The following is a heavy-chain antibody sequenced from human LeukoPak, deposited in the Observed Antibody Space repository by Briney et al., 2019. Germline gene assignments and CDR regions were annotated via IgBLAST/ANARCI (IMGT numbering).Heavy chain of an antibody. V-gene: IGHV4-34*01. CDR2: INHSGST. CDR3: ARPVRGP. CDR1: GGSFSSSY. Sequence: PSETLSLTCAVYGGSFSSSYWSWIRQPPGKGLEWIGEINHSGSTNYNPSLKSRVTISVDTSTNQFSLKVSSVTAADTAMYYCARPVRGPWGQGTLVTVSS. J-gene: IGHJ5*02.